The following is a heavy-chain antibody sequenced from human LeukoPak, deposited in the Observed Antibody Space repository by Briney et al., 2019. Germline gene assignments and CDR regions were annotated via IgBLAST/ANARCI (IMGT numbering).Heavy chain of an antibody. CDR1: GFTFRSYW. CDR3: ARVRVSSGSYYAADAFDI. Sequence: GGSLRLSCAASGFTFRSYWMHWVRQAPGKGLVWVSRINSDGSSTSYADSVKARFTISRDNAKNTLYLQMNSLRAEDTAVYYCARVRVSSGSYYAADAFDIWGQGTMVTVSS. D-gene: IGHD1-26*01. V-gene: IGHV3-74*01. CDR2: INSDGSST. J-gene: IGHJ3*02.